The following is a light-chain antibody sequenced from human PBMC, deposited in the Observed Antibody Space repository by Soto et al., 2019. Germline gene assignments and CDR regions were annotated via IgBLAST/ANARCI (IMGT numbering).Light chain of an antibody. CDR1: QSVSSN. CDR2: GAS. V-gene: IGKV3D-15*01. J-gene: IGKJ5*01. Sequence: EIVMTQSPATLSVSPEERATLSCTASQSVSSNLAWYQQKPGQAPRLLIYGASTRATGIPARFSGSGYGTDFNLTISSLETEDFAVYYCQQRSNWPPTFGQGTRLEIK. CDR3: QQRSNWPPT.